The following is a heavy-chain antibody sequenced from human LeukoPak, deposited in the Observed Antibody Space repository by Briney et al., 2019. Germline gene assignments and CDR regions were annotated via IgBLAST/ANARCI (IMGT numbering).Heavy chain of an antibody. CDR1: GLTFSSYA. V-gene: IGHV3-23*01. D-gene: IGHD4-17*01. Sequence: TGGSLRLSCAASGLTFSSYAMSWVRQAPGKGLEWVSAISGSGGSTYYADSVKGRFTISRDNSKNTLYLQMNSLRAEDTAVYYCAKDPSVHTAIDYWGQGTLVTVSS. CDR3: AKDPSVHTAIDY. CDR2: ISGSGGST. J-gene: IGHJ4*02.